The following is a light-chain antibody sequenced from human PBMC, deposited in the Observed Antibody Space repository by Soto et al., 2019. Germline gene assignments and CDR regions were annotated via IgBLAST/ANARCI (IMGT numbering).Light chain of an antibody. CDR2: ADD. V-gene: IGLV6-57*02. CDR1: SGSIASNY. Sequence: FMLTQPHSVSESPGKTVTLSCTGSSGSIASNYVQWYQQRPGSAPTVVIYADDQRPSGVPDRFSGSIDRSSNSASLTISGLKTGDEGDYYCQSYVRRNLVFGTGTKLTVL. CDR3: QSYVRRNLV. J-gene: IGLJ1*01.